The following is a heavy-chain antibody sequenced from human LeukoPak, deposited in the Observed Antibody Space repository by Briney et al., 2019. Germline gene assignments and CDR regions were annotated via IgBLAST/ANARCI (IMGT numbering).Heavy chain of an antibody. Sequence: PSETLSLTCTVSGGSISSGGYYWSWIRQHPGKGLEWIGYIYYSGSTYYNPSLKSRVTISVDTSKNQFSLKLSSVTAADTAVYFCARDSTPYYYGSGSYPDYWGQGTLVTVSS. CDR2: IYYSGST. D-gene: IGHD3-10*01. J-gene: IGHJ4*02. V-gene: IGHV4-31*03. CDR1: GGSISSGGYY. CDR3: ARDSTPYYYGSGSYPDY.